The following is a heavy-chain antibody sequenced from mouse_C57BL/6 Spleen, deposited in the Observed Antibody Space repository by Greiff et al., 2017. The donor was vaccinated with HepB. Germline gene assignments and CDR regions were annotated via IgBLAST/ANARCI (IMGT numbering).Heavy chain of an antibody. CDR3: ARRPFAY. V-gene: IGHV5-6*02. Sequence: DVKLVESGGDLVKPGGSLKLSCAASGFTFSSYGMSWVRQTPDKRLEWVATISSGGSYTYYPDSVKGRFTISRDNAKNTLYLQMSSLKSEDTAMYYCARRPFAYWGQGTLVTVSA. J-gene: IGHJ3*01. CDR2: ISSGGSYT. CDR1: GFTFSSYG.